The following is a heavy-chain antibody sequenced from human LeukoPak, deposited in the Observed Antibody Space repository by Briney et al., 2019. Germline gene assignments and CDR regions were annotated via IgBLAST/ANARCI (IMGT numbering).Heavy chain of an antibody. Sequence: QPGGSLRLSCAASGFTFSSYGMHWVRQAPGKGLEWVAFIRYDGSNKYYADSVKGRFTISRDNSENTLYLQMNSLRAEDTAVYYCAKPVARTSYGYSGTDYWGQGTLVTVSS. CDR1: GFTFSSYG. J-gene: IGHJ4*02. CDR2: IRYDGSNK. CDR3: AKPVARTSYGYSGTDY. V-gene: IGHV3-30*02. D-gene: IGHD5-18*01.